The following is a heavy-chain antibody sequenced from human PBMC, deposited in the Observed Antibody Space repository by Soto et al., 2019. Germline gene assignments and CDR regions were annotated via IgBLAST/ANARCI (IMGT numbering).Heavy chain of an antibody. J-gene: IGHJ4*02. D-gene: IGHD2-2*01. CDR2: VSKSDYT. CDR3: AREDSIIIPAVSEF. V-gene: IGHV3-21*01. Sequence: GGSLRLSCAVSGFNFNNYGINWVRQAPGKGLEWVSSVSKSDYTYYSDSVKGRFTISRDNAKNSVSLQMNTLRAEDTAVYYCAREDSIIIPAVSEFWGQGTLVTVSS. CDR1: GFNFNNYG.